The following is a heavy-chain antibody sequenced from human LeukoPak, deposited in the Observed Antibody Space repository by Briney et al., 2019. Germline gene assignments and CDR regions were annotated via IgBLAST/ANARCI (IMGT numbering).Heavy chain of an antibody. CDR1: GFTFSSYG. J-gene: IGHJ4*02. CDR2: ISYDGSNK. D-gene: IGHD3-10*01. Sequence: QSGGSLRLSCAASGFTFSSYGMPWVRQAPGKGLEWVAVISYDGSNKYYADSVKGRFTISRDNSKNTLYLQMNSLRAEDTAVYYCAKDLVRGAFDYWGQGTLVTVSS. V-gene: IGHV3-30*18. CDR3: AKDLVRGAFDY.